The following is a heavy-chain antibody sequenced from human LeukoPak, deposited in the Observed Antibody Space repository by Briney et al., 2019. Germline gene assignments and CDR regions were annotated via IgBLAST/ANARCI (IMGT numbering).Heavy chain of an antibody. V-gene: IGHV4-59*08. CDR3: ARQPVQLERLNDAFDI. D-gene: IGHD1-1*01. CDR1: GGSISCYY. CDR2: IYYSGST. Sequence: SETLSLTCTVSGGSISCYYWSWIRQPPGKGLEWIGYIYYSGSTNYNPSLKSRVTISVDTSKNQFSLKLSSVTAADTAVYYCARQPVQLERLNDAFDIWGQGTMVTVSS. J-gene: IGHJ3*02.